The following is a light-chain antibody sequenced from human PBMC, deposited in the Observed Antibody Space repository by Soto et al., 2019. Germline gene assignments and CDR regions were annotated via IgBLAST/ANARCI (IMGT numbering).Light chain of an antibody. CDR3: QQYNKWPLT. CDR1: ESVSSN. Sequence: EIVMTQSPATLSVSQGERATLSCRASESVSSNLAWYQQKPGQAPRLLIYGAFTRATGIPARFSGSGSGTDFTLTISSLQSEDFAVFYCQQYNKWPLTFGGGTKVELK. CDR2: GAF. J-gene: IGKJ4*01. V-gene: IGKV3-15*01.